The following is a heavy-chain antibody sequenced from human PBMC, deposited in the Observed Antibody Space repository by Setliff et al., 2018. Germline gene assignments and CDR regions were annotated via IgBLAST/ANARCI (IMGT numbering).Heavy chain of an antibody. V-gene: IGHV5-51*01. CDR2: IYAGDSDT. CDR3: ARLGSSSWYNDVFDF. CDR1: GYTFSNYW. Sequence: GESLKISCKGSGYTFSNYWDGWVRQMPGKGLEWMGVIYAGDSDTRYSPSFQGQVTFSADKSISTAYLQWSTLKASDTAMYYCARLGSSSWYNDVFDFWGPGTMVTVSS. J-gene: IGHJ3*01. D-gene: IGHD6-13*01.